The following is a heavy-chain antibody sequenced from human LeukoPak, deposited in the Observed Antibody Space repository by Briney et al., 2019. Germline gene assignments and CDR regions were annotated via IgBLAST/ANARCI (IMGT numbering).Heavy chain of an antibody. CDR3: AKPLIAAAYFDY. CDR2: ISGSGGST. D-gene: IGHD6-13*01. Sequence: PGRSLRLSCAASGFTFDDYDMHWVRQAPGKGLEWVSAISGSGGSTYYAVSVEGRFTISRDNSKNTLYLQMNSLRAEDTAVYYCAKPLIAAAYFDYWGQGTLVTVSS. J-gene: IGHJ4*02. V-gene: IGHV3-23*01. CDR1: GFTFDDYD.